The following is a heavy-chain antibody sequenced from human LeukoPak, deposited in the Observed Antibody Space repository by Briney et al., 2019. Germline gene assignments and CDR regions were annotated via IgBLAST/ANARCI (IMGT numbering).Heavy chain of an antibody. D-gene: IGHD3-10*02. CDR3: EGAYVRDGSGVRSYPH. CDR1: GGTFSSYA. J-gene: IGHJ4*02. CDR2: IIPIFGTA. Sequence: RASLKLSCTASGGTFSSYAISWVRQAPGQGLELMGGIIPIFGTANYAHTFQGRVTITADESTSTAYLELNSLRSEDTAVYYCEGAYVRDGSGVRSYPHWGQGTLFTVSS. V-gene: IGHV1-69*01.